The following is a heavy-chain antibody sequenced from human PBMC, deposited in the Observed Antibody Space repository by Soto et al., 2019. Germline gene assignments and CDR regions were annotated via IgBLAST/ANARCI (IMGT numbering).Heavy chain of an antibody. CDR3: ARGPYYYDSSGMGELDY. CDR1: GFTFSIYA. Sequence: GGSLRLSCAASGFTFSIYAMHWVRQAPGKGLEWVAVISYDGSSKYYADSVKGRFTISRDNSKNTLYLQMNSLRAEDTAVYYCARGPYYYDSSGMGELDYWGQGPLVTVSS. J-gene: IGHJ4*02. CDR2: ISYDGSSK. D-gene: IGHD3-22*01. V-gene: IGHV3-30-3*01.